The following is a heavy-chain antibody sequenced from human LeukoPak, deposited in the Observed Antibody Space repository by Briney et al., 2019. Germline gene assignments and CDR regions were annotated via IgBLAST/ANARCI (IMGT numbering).Heavy chain of an antibody. V-gene: IGHV4-59*01. CDR1: GGSISSYY. CDR3: ARGLSLRYFDSPEFDY. J-gene: IGHJ4*02. Sequence: SETLSLTCTVSGGSISSYYWSWIRQPPGKGLEWIGYIYYSGSTNYNPSLKSRVTISVDTSKNQFSLKLSSVTAADTAVYYCARGLSLRYFDSPEFDYWGQGTLVTVSS. CDR2: IYYSGST. D-gene: IGHD3-9*01.